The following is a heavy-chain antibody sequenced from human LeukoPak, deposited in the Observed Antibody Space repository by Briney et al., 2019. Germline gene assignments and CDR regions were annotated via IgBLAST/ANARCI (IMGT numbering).Heavy chain of an antibody. CDR2: IYPGDSDT. J-gene: IGHJ5*02. CDR1: GYSFTSYW. D-gene: IGHD2-2*03. Sequence: SGESLKISSKGSGYSFTSYWIAWVRQMPGEGLEWMGIIYPGDSDTRYSPSFQGQVTISADKSISTAYLQWSSLKASDTAMYYCARRLGYCSSTSCYAWFDPWGQGTLVTVSS. CDR3: ARRLGYCSSTSCYAWFDP. V-gene: IGHV5-51*01.